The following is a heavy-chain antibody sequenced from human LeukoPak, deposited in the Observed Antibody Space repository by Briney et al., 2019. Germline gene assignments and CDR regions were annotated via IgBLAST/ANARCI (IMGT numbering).Heavy chain of an antibody. CDR1: GYTFTSYG. CDR2: ISAYNGNT. D-gene: IGHD3-22*01. Sequence: GASVKVSCKASGYTFTSYGISWVRQAPGQGLEWMGWISAYNGNTNYAQKLQGRVTMTTDTSTSTAYMELSSLRSDDTAVYYCARVDNVLYYYDSSGYFQHWGQGTLVTVSS. CDR3: ARVDNVLYYYDSSGYFQH. V-gene: IGHV1-18*01. J-gene: IGHJ1*01.